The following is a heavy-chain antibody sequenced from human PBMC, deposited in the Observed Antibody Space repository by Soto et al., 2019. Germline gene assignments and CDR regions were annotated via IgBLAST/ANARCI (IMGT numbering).Heavy chain of an antibody. CDR1: GYPFTTSY. CDR2: VSPNNGRT. D-gene: IGHD6-6*01. Sequence: QVQLVQSGPEVKIPGASVKVSCKASGYPFTTSYIHWVRQAPGQGLEWLGWVSPNNGRTLYAQKFKGRVTLTGDTSITTAYMDLGRLTSDDTAIYFCARVEGSASSTGDWGQGTLITVSS. J-gene: IGHJ4*02. CDR3: ARVEGSASSTGD. V-gene: IGHV1-2*02.